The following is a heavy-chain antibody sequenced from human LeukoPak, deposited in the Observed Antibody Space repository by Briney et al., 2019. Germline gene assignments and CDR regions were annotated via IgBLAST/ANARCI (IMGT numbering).Heavy chain of an antibody. CDR1: GGTFSSYA. CDR3: ARAVAGTVYVAFDI. J-gene: IGHJ3*02. Sequence: SVKVSCKASGGTFSSYAISWVRQTPGQGLEWMGGIIPIFGTANYAQKFQGRVTITADESTSTAYMELSSLRSEDTAVYYCARAVAGTVYVAFDIWGQGTMVTVSS. CDR2: IIPIFGTA. D-gene: IGHD6-19*01. V-gene: IGHV1-69*13.